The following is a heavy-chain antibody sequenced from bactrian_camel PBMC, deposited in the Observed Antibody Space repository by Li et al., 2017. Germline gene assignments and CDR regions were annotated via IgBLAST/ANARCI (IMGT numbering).Heavy chain of an antibody. Sequence: HVQLVESGGGSVQAGGSLRLSCAAVGYTYSPYPMGWFRQAPGKEREGIACIHTGGGTTYAESVKGRFTISRDNTETKVFLQMNNVRSEDTALYYCAKAFGDGWWNRFEHAIPGYWGQGTQVTVS. V-gene: IGHV3S1*01. J-gene: IGHJ6*01. D-gene: IGHD7*01. CDR3: AKAFGDGWWNRFEHAIPGY. CDR1: GYTYSPYP. CDR2: IHTGGGT.